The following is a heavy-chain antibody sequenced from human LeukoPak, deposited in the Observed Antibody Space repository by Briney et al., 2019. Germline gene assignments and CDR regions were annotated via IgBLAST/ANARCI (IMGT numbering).Heavy chain of an antibody. J-gene: IGHJ4*02. CDR2: ISGSGGST. D-gene: IGHD2-2*03. Sequence: PGGSLRLSCAASGFTVSSNYMSWVRQAPGKGLEWVSAISGSGGSTYYADSVKGRFTISRDNSKNTLYLQMNSLRAEDTAVYYCALMDIVVVPADPDYWSQGTLVTVSS. CDR3: ALMDIVVVPADPDY. V-gene: IGHV3-23*01. CDR1: GFTVSSNY.